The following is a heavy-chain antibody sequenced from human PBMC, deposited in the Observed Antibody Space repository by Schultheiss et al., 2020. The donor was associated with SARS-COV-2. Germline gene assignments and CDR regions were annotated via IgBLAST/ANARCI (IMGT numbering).Heavy chain of an antibody. CDR2: ISSSGSTI. J-gene: IGHJ5*02. Sequence: GGSLRLSCAASGFTFSTFSMNWVRQAPGKGLEWVSYISSSGSTIYYADSVKGRFTISRDNAKNSLYLQMNSLRSEDTAVYYCAREGPYCGGDCGFDPWGQGTLVTVSS. CDR1: GFTFSTFS. D-gene: IGHD2-21*02. CDR3: AREGPYCGGDCGFDP. V-gene: IGHV3-48*04.